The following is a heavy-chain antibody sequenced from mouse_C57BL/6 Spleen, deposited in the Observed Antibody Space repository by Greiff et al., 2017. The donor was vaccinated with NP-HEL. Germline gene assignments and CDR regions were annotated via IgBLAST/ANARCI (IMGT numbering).Heavy chain of an antibody. CDR1: GFTFSSYA. Sequence: EVKLEESGGGLVKPGGSLKLSRAASGFTFSSYAMSWVRQTPEKRLEWVATISDGGSYTYYHDNVKGRFTISRDNAKNNLYLQMSHLKSEDTAMYYCARGVLRSHFDYWGQGTTLTVSS. D-gene: IGHD1-1*01. CDR2: ISDGGSYT. V-gene: IGHV5-4*03. CDR3: ARGVLRSHFDY. J-gene: IGHJ2*01.